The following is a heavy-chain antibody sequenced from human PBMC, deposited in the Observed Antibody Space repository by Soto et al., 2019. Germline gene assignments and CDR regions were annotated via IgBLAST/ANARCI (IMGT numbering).Heavy chain of an antibody. V-gene: IGHV3-73*01. J-gene: IGHJ4*02. D-gene: IGHD3-22*01. CDR2: IRSKANSYAT. CDR1: GFTFSGSA. Sequence: EVQLVESGGGLVQPGGSLKLSSAASGFTFSGSAMHWVRQASGKGLEWVGRIRSKANSYATAYAASVKGRFTISRDDSKNTAYLQMNSLKTEDTAVYYCTGAYYYDSSGYGDYWGQGTLVTVSS. CDR3: TGAYYYDSSGYGDY.